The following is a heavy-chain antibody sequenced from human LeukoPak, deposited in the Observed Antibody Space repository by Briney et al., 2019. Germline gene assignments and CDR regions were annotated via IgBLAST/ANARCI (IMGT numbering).Heavy chain of an antibody. CDR1: GFTFSSYA. J-gene: IGHJ4*02. CDR2: ISGSGRGT. V-gene: IGHV3-23*01. CDR3: AKGGSYYYDNSGYFDY. D-gene: IGHD3-22*01. Sequence: PGGSLRLSCAASGFTFSSYAMHWVRQAPGKGLEWVSGISGSGRGTYYADSVKGRFTISRDNSKNTLSLQMKSLRAGDTAVYYCAKGGSYYYDNSGYFDYWGQGTLATVSS.